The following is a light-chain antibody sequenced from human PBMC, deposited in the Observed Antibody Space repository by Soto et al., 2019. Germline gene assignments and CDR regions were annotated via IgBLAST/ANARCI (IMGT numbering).Light chain of an antibody. CDR2: NAD. CDR1: QDINRW. Sequence: DKRMTQSPSTLSATVGDRDTITCRASQDINRWLAWYQQKPGKAPKILIYNADTLESGVPSRFSGSGYGTEFILTISSLQPDDFATYYCQQFSLYWAFGQGTKVDI. CDR3: QQFSLYWA. V-gene: IGKV1-5*01. J-gene: IGKJ1*01.